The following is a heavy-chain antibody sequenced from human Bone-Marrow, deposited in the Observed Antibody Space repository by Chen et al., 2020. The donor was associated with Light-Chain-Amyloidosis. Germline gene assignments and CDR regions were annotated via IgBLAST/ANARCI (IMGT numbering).Heavy chain of an antibody. V-gene: IGHV3-21*01. CDR3: AREPYPVNLYGMDV. Sequence: EVRLVESGGGLVKPGGSLRISCAASGFTFTSYGMNWVRQAPGKGLEWVSFIGSSSSHIHYADSVKGRFTTPRENAKTSLALKMISLGAADTAVYYCAREPYPVNLYGMDVWGQGTTVTVSS. J-gene: IGHJ6*02. D-gene: IGHD2-2*02. CDR1: GFTFTSYG. CDR2: IGSSSSHI.